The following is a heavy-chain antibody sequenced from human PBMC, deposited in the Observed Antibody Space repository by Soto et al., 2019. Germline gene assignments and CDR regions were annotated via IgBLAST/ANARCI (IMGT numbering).Heavy chain of an antibody. CDR3: AGAAGTLGWFAP. CDR2: INHSGST. Sequence: PSETLPLTCAVDGGSFSGYYWSWIRQPPGKGLEWIGEINHSGSTNYNPSLKSRVTISVDTSKNQFSLKLSSVTAADTAVYYCAGAAGTLGWFAPWGQGTLVTVSP. D-gene: IGHD6-13*01. J-gene: IGHJ5*02. CDR1: GGSFSGYY. V-gene: IGHV4-34*01.